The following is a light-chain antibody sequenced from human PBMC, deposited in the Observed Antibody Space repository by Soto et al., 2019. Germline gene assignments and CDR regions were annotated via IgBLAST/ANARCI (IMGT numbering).Light chain of an antibody. V-gene: IGKV1-6*01. CDR3: LQDYNYPWT. CDR2: AAS. J-gene: IGKJ1*01. CDR1: QGIRND. Sequence: AIQMTQSPSSLSASVGDRGTITWRASQGIRNDLGWYQQKPGKAPNLLIYAASSLQSGVPSRFSGSGSGTDFTLTISSLQPEDFATYYCLQDYNYPWTFGQGTKVEIK.